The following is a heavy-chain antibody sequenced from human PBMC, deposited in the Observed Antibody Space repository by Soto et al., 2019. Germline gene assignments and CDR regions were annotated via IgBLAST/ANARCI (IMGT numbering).Heavy chain of an antibody. D-gene: IGHD5-12*01. J-gene: IGHJ6*02. CDR2: INPNSGGT. V-gene: IGHV1-2*02. Sequence: ASVKVSCKASGYTFTGYYMHWVRQAPGQGLEWMGWINPNSGGTNYAQKFQGRVTMTRDTSISTAYMELSRLRSDDTAVYYCARGSGCGAYSYYGMDVWGQATTVTVS. CDR1: GYTFTGYY. CDR3: ARGSGCGAYSYYGMDV.